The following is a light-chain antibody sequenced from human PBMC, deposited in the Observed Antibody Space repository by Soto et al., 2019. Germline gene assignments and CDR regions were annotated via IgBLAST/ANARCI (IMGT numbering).Light chain of an antibody. V-gene: IGKV3-15*01. CDR1: QSLNTD. J-gene: IGKJ5*01. Sequence: EILLTQSPASLSLSPGESATLSCRASQSLNTDLAWYQQKPGQAPRLLLYGASTRATGTPTRFSGSGSGTEFTLTISSLQSEDFAIYYCQQYKSWPTITFGQGTRLEIK. CDR3: QQYKSWPTIT. CDR2: GAS.